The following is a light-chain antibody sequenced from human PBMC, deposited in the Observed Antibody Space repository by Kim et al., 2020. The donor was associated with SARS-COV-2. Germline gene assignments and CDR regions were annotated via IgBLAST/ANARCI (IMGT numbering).Light chain of an antibody. J-gene: IGKJ4*01. CDR2: GAS. Sequence: SAFVGDSVTITCRASQGISSFLAWYQQQPGKAPKLLIYGASTLQSGVPSRFSGSGSGTDFTLTISSLQPEDFATYYCQQLNSYPLTFGGGTKLEI. V-gene: IGKV1-9*01. CDR3: QQLNSYPLT. CDR1: QGISSF.